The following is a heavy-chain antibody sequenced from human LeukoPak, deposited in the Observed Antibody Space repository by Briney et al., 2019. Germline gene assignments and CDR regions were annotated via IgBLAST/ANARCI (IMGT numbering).Heavy chain of an antibody. CDR1: GGTFSSYA. Sequence: ASVKVSCKASGGTFSSYAISWVRQAPGQGLEWMGGIIPIFGTANYAQKFQGRVTITADESTSTAYMELSSLRSEDTAVYYCATGWSAYYYYGMDVWGQGTTVTVSS. J-gene: IGHJ6*02. D-gene: IGHD2-15*01. V-gene: IGHV1-69*13. CDR2: IIPIFGTA. CDR3: ATGWSAYYYYGMDV.